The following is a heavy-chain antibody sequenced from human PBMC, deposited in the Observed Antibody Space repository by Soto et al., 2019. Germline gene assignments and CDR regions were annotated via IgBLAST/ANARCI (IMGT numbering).Heavy chain of an antibody. Sequence: ETLSLTCAVYGGSFSVYYWSWIRQPPGKGLEWIGEINHSGSTNYNPSLKSRVTISVDTSKNQFSLKLSSVTAADTAVYYCARGRYCSSTSCHRRSWFDPWGQGTLVTVSS. V-gene: IGHV4-34*01. CDR1: GGSFSVYY. CDR3: ARGRYCSSTSCHRRSWFDP. D-gene: IGHD2-2*01. J-gene: IGHJ5*02. CDR2: INHSGST.